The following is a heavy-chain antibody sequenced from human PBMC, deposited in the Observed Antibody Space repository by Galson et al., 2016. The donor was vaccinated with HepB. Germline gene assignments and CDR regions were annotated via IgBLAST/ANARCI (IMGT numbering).Heavy chain of an antibody. CDR2: IYSGGNT. V-gene: IGHV3-53*01. J-gene: IGHJ3*02. Sequence: SLRLSCAASGFTVGNNYMTWVRQAPGKGLEWVSLIYSGGNTQYAASVKGRFTISRDSSRNTLYLQMNSLRTEDTAMYYCAGFSSLDIWGQGTVVTVSS. CDR3: AGFSSLDI. CDR1: GFTVGNNY.